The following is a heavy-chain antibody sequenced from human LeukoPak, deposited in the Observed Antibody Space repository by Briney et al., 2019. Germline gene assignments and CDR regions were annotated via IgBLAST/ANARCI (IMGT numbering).Heavy chain of an antibody. J-gene: IGHJ4*02. CDR2: IRSKANSYAT. V-gene: IGHV3-73*01. CDR3: TTLPLFDY. Sequence: MXWXXXXXGXGLDWVGLIRSKANSYATAYAASVKGRFTISRDDSKNTAYLQMNSLKTEDTAVYYCTTLPLFDYWGQGTLVTVSS.